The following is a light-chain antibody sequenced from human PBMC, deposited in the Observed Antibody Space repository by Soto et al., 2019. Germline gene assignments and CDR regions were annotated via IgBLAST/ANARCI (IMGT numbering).Light chain of an antibody. J-gene: IGKJ1*01. CDR2: GAS. Sequence: EIVLSQSPGTLSLSPWERATLSCMASQSVTNSFLAWYQQKPGQAPRLLIYGASRRATGIPDRFTGSGSGTDFTLTISRLEPEDFAVYYCQQYATAPLTFGQGTKVDI. CDR1: QSVTNSF. CDR3: QQYATAPLT. V-gene: IGKV3-20*01.